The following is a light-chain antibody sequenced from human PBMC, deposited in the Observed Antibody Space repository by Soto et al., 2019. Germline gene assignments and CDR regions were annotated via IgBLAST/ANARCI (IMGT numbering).Light chain of an antibody. V-gene: IGKV3-15*01. CDR3: QQYNNWPKT. CDR1: QSVSTN. Sequence: EIEMTQSPATLSVSPGERATLSCRASQSVSTNVAWYQQKPGQAPRLLIYGASIRATTTPAKFSGSGSGTEFTLTISSLQSEDFAVYYCQQYNNWPKTFGQGTKVDIK. CDR2: GAS. J-gene: IGKJ1*01.